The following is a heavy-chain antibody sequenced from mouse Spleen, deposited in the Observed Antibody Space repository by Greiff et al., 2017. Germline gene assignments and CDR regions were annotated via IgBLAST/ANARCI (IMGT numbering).Heavy chain of an antibody. D-gene: IGHD2-3*01. Sequence: EVQRVESGGDLVKPGGSLKLSCAASGFTFSSYGMSWVRQTPDKRLEWVATISSCGSYTYYPDSVKGRFTISRDNAKNTLYLQMSSLKSEDTAMYYCSRQNYDGYPAWFAYWGQGNLVTVSA. V-gene: IGHV5-6*01. CDR1: GFTFSSYG. J-gene: IGHJ3*01. CDR3: SRQNYDGYPAWFAY. CDR2: ISSCGSYT.